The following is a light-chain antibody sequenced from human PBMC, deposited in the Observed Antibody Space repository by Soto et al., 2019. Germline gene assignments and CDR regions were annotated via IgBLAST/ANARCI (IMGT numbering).Light chain of an antibody. Sequence: QSVLTQPASVSGSPGQSVTISCTGPRSDIGDSNFISWYQHSPGKAPRLLIYEVNNRPSGVSKRFSGSKAANTASLTISGLRDDDEADYFGASFRSGTILVLGSGTKLTVL. J-gene: IGLJ1*01. CDR3: ASFRSGTILV. CDR1: RSDIGDSNF. V-gene: IGLV2-14*01. CDR2: EVN.